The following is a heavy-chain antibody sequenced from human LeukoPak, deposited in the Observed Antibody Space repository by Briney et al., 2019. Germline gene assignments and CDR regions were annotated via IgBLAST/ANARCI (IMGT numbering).Heavy chain of an antibody. CDR3: ALTPSSGRGFDP. D-gene: IGHD6-19*01. CDR1: GGSISSGSYY. CDR2: IYYTGST. V-gene: IGHV4-39*07. Sequence: PSETLSLTCTVSGGSISSGSYYWDWIRQPPGKGLEWIGTIYYTGSTYYNPSLKSRVTISVDTSKNQFFLKLSSVTAADTAVYYCALTPSSGRGFDPWGQGTLVTVSS. J-gene: IGHJ5*02.